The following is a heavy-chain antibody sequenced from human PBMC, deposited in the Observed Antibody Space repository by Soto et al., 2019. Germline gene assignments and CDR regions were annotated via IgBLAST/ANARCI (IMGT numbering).Heavy chain of an antibody. V-gene: IGHV2-5*02. CDR2: IYWDDDK. J-gene: IGHJ4*02. Sequence: QITLKESDPTLVKPTQTLTLTCTFSGFSLDSPAVGVNWIRLPPGKALEWLGLIYWDDDKQYNPSLKSRLTITRDTSKNQVVLTMTNMDPVDTATYYCAHGSGWLSDYWGQGTLVTVSS. D-gene: IGHD6-19*01. CDR3: AHGSGWLSDY. CDR1: GFSLDSPAVG.